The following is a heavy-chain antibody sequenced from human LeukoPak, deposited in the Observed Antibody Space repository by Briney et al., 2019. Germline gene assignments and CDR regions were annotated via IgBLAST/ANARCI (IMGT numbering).Heavy chain of an antibody. CDR1: GGSISSSNW. CDR2: SYHSGST. CDR3: ARGWRSGYYSYFDY. Sequence: SGTLSLTCAVSGGSISSSNWWSWGRPPPGEGLEWVGESYHSGSTNYNPSLKSRVTISVDKSKNQFSLKLSSVTAADTAVYYCARGWRSGYYSYFDYWGQGTLVTVSS. D-gene: IGHD3-3*01. J-gene: IGHJ4*02. V-gene: IGHV4-4*02.